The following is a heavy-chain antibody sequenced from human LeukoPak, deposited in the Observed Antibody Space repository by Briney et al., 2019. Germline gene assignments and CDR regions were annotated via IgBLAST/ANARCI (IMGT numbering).Heavy chain of an antibody. V-gene: IGHV3-7*05. CDR3: ARLLYAAGSEY. CDR2: LRQDGSEK. CDR1: GFTFSDYW. Sequence: GGSLRLSCAASGFTFSDYWMTWVRQAPGKGLEWVANLRQDGSEKYYVDSVKGRFTVSRDNTKNSLYLHMISLRTEDTAVYYCARLLYAAGSEYWGQGTLVTVSS. D-gene: IGHD6-13*01. J-gene: IGHJ4*02.